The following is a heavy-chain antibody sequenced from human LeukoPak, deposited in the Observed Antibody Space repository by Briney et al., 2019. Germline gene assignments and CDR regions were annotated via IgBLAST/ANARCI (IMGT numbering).Heavy chain of an antibody. V-gene: IGHV3-30*02. CDR2: IRYDGSNK. CDR3: ANDGGLHSSYYFDH. Sequence: EGSLKLSCAASGFTFSSYGISWVRQAPGKGLEWVGFIRYDGSNKYYADSVKGRFTISRDNSKNTLYLQMNSLRAEDTAVYDCANDGGLHSSYYFDHWGQGTLVTVSS. J-gene: IGHJ4*02. CDR1: GFTFSSYG. D-gene: IGHD5-24*01.